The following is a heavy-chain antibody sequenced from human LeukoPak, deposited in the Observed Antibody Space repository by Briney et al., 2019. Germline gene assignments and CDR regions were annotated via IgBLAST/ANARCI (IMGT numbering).Heavy chain of an antibody. J-gene: IGHJ4*02. CDR3: AKDAAGPEY. D-gene: IGHD6-13*01. V-gene: IGHV3-23*01. CDR1: GLIFSNAW. CDR2: ISAGGGST. Sequence: GGSLRLSCAASGLIFSNAWMTWVRQAPGKGLFWVSGISAGGGSTYYADSVKGRFTISRDNSRNTLYLQMNSLRAEDTAVYYCAKDAAGPEYWGQGTLVTVSS.